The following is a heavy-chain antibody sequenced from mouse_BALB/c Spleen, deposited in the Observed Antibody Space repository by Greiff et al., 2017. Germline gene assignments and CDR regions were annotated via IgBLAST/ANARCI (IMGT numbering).Heavy chain of an antibody. CDR2: IRSKSNNYAT. J-gene: IGHJ4*01. Sequence: EVKLVESGGGLVQPKGSLKLSCAASGFTFNTYAMHWVCQAPGKGLEWVARIRSKSNNYATYYADSVKDRFTISRDDSQSMLYLQMNNLKTEDTAMYYCVRERWGNYAMDYWGQGTSVTVSS. CDR1: GFTFNTYA. CDR3: VRERWGNYAMDY. V-gene: IGHV10-3*03. D-gene: IGHD2-3*01.